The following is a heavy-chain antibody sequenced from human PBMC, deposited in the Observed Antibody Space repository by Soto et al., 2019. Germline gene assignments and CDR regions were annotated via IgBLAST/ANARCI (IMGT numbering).Heavy chain of an antibody. CDR3: ASLRELGYHHYTPDP. D-gene: IGHD1-7*01. Sequence: QVQLVQSGAEVKKPGSSVKVSCKASGGTFSSYAISWVRQAPGQGLEWMGGIIPIFGAANYAQKFQGRVTITEEESTSTAYMELSSLRSEDTAVYYCASLRELGYHHYTPDPWGQGTLVTVSS. CDR1: GGTFSSYA. V-gene: IGHV1-69*01. CDR2: IIPIFGAA. J-gene: IGHJ5*02.